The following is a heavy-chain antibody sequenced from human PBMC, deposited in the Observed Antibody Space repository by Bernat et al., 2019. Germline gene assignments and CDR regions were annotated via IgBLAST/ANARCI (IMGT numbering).Heavy chain of an antibody. CDR2: ISGSGSTT. CDR1: GFTFSSYA. CDR3: AKDGWMRLARDVCFDY. D-gene: IGHD5-12*01. Sequence: EVQMLESGGGLAQPGGSLRLSCAASGFTFSSYAMSWVRQPPGKGLEWVSVISGSGSTTYYADSVKGRFTSSRDNSKSNRYVRMNSMRAEDTAVDYGAKDGWMRLARDVCFDYWGQGTLVTVSS. V-gene: IGHV3-23*01. J-gene: IGHJ4*02.